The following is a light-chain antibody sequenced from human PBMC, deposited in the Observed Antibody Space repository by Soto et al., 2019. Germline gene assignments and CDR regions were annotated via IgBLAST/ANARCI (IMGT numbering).Light chain of an antibody. V-gene: IGKV1-33*01. CDR3: QQYHDLPIT. CDR2: ATS. J-gene: IGKJ5*01. CDR1: QDIDTS. Sequence: DIQMTQSPSLSVSVGDSVTITCQASQDIDTSLNWYQRKPGKAPNLLIYATSKLHTGVPSRFSGSGSGTHFTFTISSLQPEDIGTYFCQQYHDLPITFGQGTRLESK.